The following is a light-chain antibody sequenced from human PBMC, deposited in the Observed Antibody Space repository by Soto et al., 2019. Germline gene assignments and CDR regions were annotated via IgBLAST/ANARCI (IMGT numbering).Light chain of an antibody. CDR1: QRMTNNF. Sequence: EIVLTQSPDTLPLSPGERVTLSCRASQRMTNNFLAWFQQKPGLAPRLLIHGASTRASAVPDRFTGGGSGTDFVLTISRVEPEDFAVYYCQQYGRSPFTFGQGTKLQIK. CDR3: QQYGRSPFT. V-gene: IGKV3-20*01. CDR2: GAS. J-gene: IGKJ2*01.